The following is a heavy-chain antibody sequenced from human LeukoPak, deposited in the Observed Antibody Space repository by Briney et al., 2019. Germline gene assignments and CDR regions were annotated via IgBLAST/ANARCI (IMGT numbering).Heavy chain of an antibody. D-gene: IGHD4-17*01. CDR2: IYYTGST. CDR1: GGSINSYY. Sequence: SETLSLTCTVSGGSINSYYWSWIRQPPGKGLEWLGNIYYTGSTNYNPSLKSRITISIDTSKNQFSLKLSSVTAADTAVYYCARVSYGLLSYFFAYWGQGTLLTVSS. J-gene: IGHJ4*02. V-gene: IGHV4-59*01. CDR3: ARVSYGLLSYFFAY.